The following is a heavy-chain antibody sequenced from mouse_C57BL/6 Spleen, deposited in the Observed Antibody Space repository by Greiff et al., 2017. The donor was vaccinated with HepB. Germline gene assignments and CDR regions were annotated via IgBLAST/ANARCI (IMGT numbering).Heavy chain of an antibody. J-gene: IGHJ2*01. CDR1: GFSLTSYA. D-gene: IGHD1-1*02. CDR3: ARNVWPYGYYFDY. CDR2: IWTGGGT. Sequence: VQGVESGPGLVAPSQSLSITCTVSGFSLTSYAISWVRQPPGKGLEWLGVIWTGGGTNYNSALKSRLSISKDNSKSQVFLKMNSLQTDDTARYYCARNVWPYGYYFDYWGQGTTLTVSS. V-gene: IGHV2-9-1*01.